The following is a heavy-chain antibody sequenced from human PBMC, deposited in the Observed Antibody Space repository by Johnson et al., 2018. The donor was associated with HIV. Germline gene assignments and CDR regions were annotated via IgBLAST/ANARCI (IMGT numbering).Heavy chain of an antibody. CDR3: ARENAFGGDYAAFDM. J-gene: IGHJ3*02. CDR2: IYSGGST. Sequence: VQLVESGGGLVQPGGSLRLSCAASGFTFSSYAMSWVRQAPGKGLEWVSVIYSGGSTYYADSVKGRFTISRDNSKNTVYLQMNSLRAEDTAVYYCARENAFGGDYAAFDMWGQRTMVTVSS. D-gene: IGHD4-17*01. V-gene: IGHV3-66*02. CDR1: GFTFSSYA.